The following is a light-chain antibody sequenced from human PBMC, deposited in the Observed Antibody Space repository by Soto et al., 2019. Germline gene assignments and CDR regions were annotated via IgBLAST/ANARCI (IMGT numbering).Light chain of an antibody. CDR3: QQYGSSPPYT. Sequence: EIVLTPSPGTLSLSPWERATLSCRASQSVSSSYLAWYQQKPGQAPRLLIYGASSRATGIPDRFSGSGSGTDFTLTISRLEPEDFAVDYCQQYGSSPPYTFGQGTKLEIK. CDR2: GAS. J-gene: IGKJ2*01. CDR1: QSVSSSY. V-gene: IGKV3-20*01.